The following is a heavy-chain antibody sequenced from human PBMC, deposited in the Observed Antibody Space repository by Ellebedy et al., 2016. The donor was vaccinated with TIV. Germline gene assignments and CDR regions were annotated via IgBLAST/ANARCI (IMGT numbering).Heavy chain of an antibody. Sequence: PGGSLRLSCASSGFTFSTYWMHWVRQAPGKGLVWVSRINTDGSSTNYADSVKGRFTISGDNAKNSLYLQMNSLRAEDTAVYYCGFSWYFHAFDYWGQGTLVTVSS. J-gene: IGHJ4*02. V-gene: IGHV3-74*01. CDR2: INTDGSST. D-gene: IGHD6-13*01. CDR1: GFTFSTYW. CDR3: GFSWYFHAFDY.